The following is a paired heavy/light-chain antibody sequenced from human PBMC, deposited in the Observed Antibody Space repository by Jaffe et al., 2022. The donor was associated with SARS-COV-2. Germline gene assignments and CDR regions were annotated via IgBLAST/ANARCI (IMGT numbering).Light chain of an antibody. CDR2: AAS. J-gene: IGKJ4*01. Sequence: DIQMTQSPSFVSASVGDRVTITCRASQDIATWLAWYQQKPGKAPNLLIYAASTLLSGVPSRFSGSGSGTDFTLTISSLQPEDFATYYCQQANSFPLTFGGGTRVEIK. CDR3: QQANSFPLT. CDR1: QDIATW. V-gene: IGKV1-12*01.
Heavy chain of an antibody. CDR2: ISGSGSYI. CDR1: GFTFSNYN. V-gene: IGHV3-21*02. CDR3: ARAGYDLFTGSDY. Sequence: EVQLVESGGGRVKPGGSLRLSCATSGFTFSNYNMNWVRQAPGKGLEWLSYISGSGSYIYYGDSVKGRFTISRDNAKKSLYLQMNSLRAEDTAVYYCARAGYDLFTGSDYWGQGTLVTVSS. J-gene: IGHJ4*02. D-gene: IGHD3-9*01.